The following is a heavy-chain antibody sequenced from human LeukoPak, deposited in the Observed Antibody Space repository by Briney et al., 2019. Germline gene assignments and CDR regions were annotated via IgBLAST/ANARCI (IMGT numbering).Heavy chain of an antibody. Sequence: SETLSLTCTVSGGSTSSYYWSWIRQPPGKGLEWIGYIYYSGSTNYNPSLKSRVTISVDTSKNQFSLKLSSVTAADTAVYYCARDHGYCSSTSCYFWFDPWGQGTLVTVSS. V-gene: IGHV4-59*01. CDR1: GGSTSSYY. D-gene: IGHD2-2*01. J-gene: IGHJ5*02. CDR2: IYYSGST. CDR3: ARDHGYCSSTSCYFWFDP.